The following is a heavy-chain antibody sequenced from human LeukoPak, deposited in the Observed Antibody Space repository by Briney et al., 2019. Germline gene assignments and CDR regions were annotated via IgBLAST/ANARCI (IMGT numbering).Heavy chain of an antibody. CDR3: AKGGREVRGLTPFDY. Sequence: GGSLRLSCAASGFTFSSYSMNWVRQAPGKGLEWVSDISGSGGSTSYADSVKGRFTISRDNSKNTLYLQMNSLRAEDTAVYYWAKGGREVRGLTPFDYWGQGTLVTVSS. CDR1: GFTFSSYS. V-gene: IGHV3-23*01. J-gene: IGHJ4*02. D-gene: IGHD3-10*01. CDR2: ISGSGGST.